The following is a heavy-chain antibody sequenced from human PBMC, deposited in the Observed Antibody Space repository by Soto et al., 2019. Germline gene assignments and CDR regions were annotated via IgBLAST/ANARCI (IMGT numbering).Heavy chain of an antibody. Sequence: EVQLVESGGGLVKPGGSLRLSCAASGFTFSSYSMNWVRQAPGKGLEWVSSISSSSSYIYYADSVKGRFTISRDNAKNSLYLQMNSLRAEDTAVYYCARGLSSSYWFDYWGQGTLVTVSS. V-gene: IGHV3-21*01. D-gene: IGHD6-6*01. CDR2: ISSSSSYI. CDR3: ARGLSSSYWFDY. J-gene: IGHJ4*02. CDR1: GFTFSSYS.